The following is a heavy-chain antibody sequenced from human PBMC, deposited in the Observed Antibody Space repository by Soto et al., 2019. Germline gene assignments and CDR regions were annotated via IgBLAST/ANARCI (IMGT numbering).Heavy chain of an antibody. CDR2: ISGGGDST. V-gene: IGHV3-23*01. CDR1: GFTFSNYA. Sequence: EVQLLDSGGGLVQPGGSLRLSCAASGFTFSNYAMNWVRQAPGKGLEWVLGISGGGDSTYYADSVKGRFTISRDNSKNTWFLQMNRLRAEDTAVYYCAKERLARGFDYWGQGPLVTVSS. J-gene: IGHJ4*02. CDR3: AKERLARGFDY.